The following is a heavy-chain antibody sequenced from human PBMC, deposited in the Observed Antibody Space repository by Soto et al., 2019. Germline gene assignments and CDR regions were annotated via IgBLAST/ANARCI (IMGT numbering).Heavy chain of an antibody. CDR1: GYSFTDYH. V-gene: IGHV1-2*04. CDR3: ARGDSTDCSNGVCSFFYNHDMDV. Sequence: ASVKVSCKASGYSFTDYHIHWVRQAPGQGLEWLGRINPKSGGTSTAQKFQGWVTMATDTSISTASMELTRLTSDDTAIYYCARGDSTDCSNGVCSFFYNHDMDVWGQGTTVTVSS. D-gene: IGHD2-8*01. J-gene: IGHJ6*02. CDR2: INPKSGGT.